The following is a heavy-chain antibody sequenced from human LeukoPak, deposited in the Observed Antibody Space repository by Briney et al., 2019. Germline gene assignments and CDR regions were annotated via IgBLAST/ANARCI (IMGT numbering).Heavy chain of an antibody. Sequence: GGSLRLSCAASGFTFDDYAMHWVRQAPGKGLEWVSGISWNGVIIAYADSVKGRFTISRDNAKNSLYLQMNSLRAEDTAVYYCAAEFDPWGQGTLVTVSS. CDR2: ISWNGVII. CDR3: AAEFDP. J-gene: IGHJ5*02. V-gene: IGHV3-9*01. CDR1: GFTFDDYA.